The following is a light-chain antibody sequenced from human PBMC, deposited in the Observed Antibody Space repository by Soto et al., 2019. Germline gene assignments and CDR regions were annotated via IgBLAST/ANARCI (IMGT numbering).Light chain of an antibody. J-gene: IGKJ5*01. V-gene: IGKV1-39*01. CDR1: ESISRH. Sequence: DIQMSQSPSSLSASVGDRVTITCRAAESISRHLNWYQQKPGRAPELLIYAASTLKNGVPSRFTGIGSGTEVTLTITGLQLEDLATYYCQQDYSTLATFGQGTRL. CDR3: QQDYSTLAT. CDR2: AAS.